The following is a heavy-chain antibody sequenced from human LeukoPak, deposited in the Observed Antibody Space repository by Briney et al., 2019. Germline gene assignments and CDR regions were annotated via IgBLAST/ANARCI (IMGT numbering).Heavy chain of an antibody. CDR3: ARDFVHYYDSSGFKDLGAFDI. CDR2: INPNGGST. CDR1: GYTFTTHY. V-gene: IGHV1-46*01. D-gene: IGHD3-22*01. J-gene: IGHJ3*02. Sequence: ASVKVSCQASGYTFTTHYMHWVRQAPGQGLEWMGIINPNGGSTSYAQKFQGRGTMTRDMSTSTVYMELSSLRSEDTAVYYCARDFVHYYDSSGFKDLGAFDIWGQGTMVTVSS.